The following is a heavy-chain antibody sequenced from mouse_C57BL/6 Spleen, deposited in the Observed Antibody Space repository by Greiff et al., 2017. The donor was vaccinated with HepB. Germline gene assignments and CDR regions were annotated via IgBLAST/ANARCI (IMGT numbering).Heavy chain of an antibody. J-gene: IGHJ2*01. D-gene: IGHD4-1*01. CDR1: GYSFTGYY. CDR2: INPSTGGT. CDR3: ARYWPGRGFDY. V-gene: IGHV1-42*01. Sequence: DVQLQESGPELVKPGASVKISCKASGYSFTGYYMNWVKQSPEKSLEWIGEINPSTGGTTYNQKFKAKATLTVDKSSSTAYMQLKSLTSEDSAVYYCARYWPGRGFDYWGQGTTLTVSS.